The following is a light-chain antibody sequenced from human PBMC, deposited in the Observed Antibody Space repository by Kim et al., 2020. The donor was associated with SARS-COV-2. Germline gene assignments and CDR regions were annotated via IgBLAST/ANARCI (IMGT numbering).Light chain of an antibody. V-gene: IGKV1-5*03. Sequence: DIQMTQSPSTLSASVGDRVTITCRASQSISSWLDWYQQKPGRAPKVLIYKASSLESGVPSRFSGSGSGTEFTLTISSLQPDDFATYSCQQYDSYYTFGQGTKLEI. CDR2: KAS. CDR3: QQYDSYYT. CDR1: QSISSW. J-gene: IGKJ2*01.